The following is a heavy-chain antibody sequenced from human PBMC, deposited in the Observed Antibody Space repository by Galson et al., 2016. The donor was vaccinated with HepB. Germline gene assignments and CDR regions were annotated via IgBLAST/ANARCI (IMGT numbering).Heavy chain of an antibody. CDR3: ARDFDPFDP. CDR2: IFYTGST. Sequence: QVQLQESGPGLVKPSETLSLTCEVSGGSISRYYWSWIRQPPGKGLEWIGYIFYTGSTKYNPSLKSRVTISVDTSKNQFSLKLSSVTAADTAIYYCARDFDPFDPWGQGTLVTVSS. CDR1: GGSISRYY. D-gene: IGHD3-9*01. V-gene: IGHV4-59*01. J-gene: IGHJ5*02.